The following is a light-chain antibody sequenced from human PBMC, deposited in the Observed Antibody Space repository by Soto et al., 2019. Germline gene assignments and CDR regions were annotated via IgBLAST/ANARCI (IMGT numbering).Light chain of an antibody. V-gene: IGKV3-20*01. CDR2: GAS. J-gene: IGKJ1*01. Sequence: EIALTQSPVTLSLSPLEKATLSCIASETLSNDYLALYQQKPGQAPKLLIYGASIRATDIPDRFVGSGSGTDFTVTINRLEPEDVAVYYCQQYGTSPRTFGQGTKVDIK. CDR3: QQYGTSPRT. CDR1: ETLSNDY.